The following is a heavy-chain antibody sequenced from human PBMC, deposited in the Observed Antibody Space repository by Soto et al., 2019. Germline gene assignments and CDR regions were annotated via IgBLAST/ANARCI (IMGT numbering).Heavy chain of an antibody. V-gene: IGHV4-61*01. CDR2: IYYSGGT. CDR3: ARDGLCSGGDCYVDS. J-gene: IGHJ4*02. Sequence: QVQLQESGPGLVKPSETLSLTCTVSGGSVSSGSHHWSWIRQPPGTGLEWIGYIYYSGGTNYNPSLESRVTISVDTSRYQCSLKRSSVTAADTAVYYCARDGLCSGGDCYVDSWGQGTLVTVSS. D-gene: IGHD2-15*01. CDR1: GGSVSSGSHH.